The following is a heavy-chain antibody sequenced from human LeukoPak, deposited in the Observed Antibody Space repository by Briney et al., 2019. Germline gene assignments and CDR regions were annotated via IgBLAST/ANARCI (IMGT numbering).Heavy chain of an antibody. CDR1: GFTFSSYA. CDR2: ISGSGGST. CDR3: ARDGDGYNPPYFDY. V-gene: IGHV3-23*01. J-gene: IGHJ4*02. Sequence: GGSLRLSCAASGFTFSSYAMSWVRQAPGKGLEWVSAISGSGGSTYHADSVKGRFTISRDNSKNTLYLQMNSLRAEDTAVYYCARDGDGYNPPYFDYWGQGTLVTVSS. D-gene: IGHD5-24*01.